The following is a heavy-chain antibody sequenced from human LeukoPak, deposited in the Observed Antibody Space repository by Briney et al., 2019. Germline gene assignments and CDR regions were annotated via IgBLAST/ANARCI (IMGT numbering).Heavy chain of an antibody. CDR1: GFTFSSYA. CDR2: ISGSGGST. J-gene: IGHJ4*02. CDR3: AKDTIFGVVIMKFLDY. V-gene: IGHV3-23*01. D-gene: IGHD3-3*01. Sequence: GGSLRLSCAASGFTFSSYAMSWVRQAPGKGLEWVSAISGSGGSTYYADSVKGRFTISRDNSKNTLYLQMNSLRAEDTAVYHCAKDTIFGVVIMKFLDYWGQGTLVTVSS.